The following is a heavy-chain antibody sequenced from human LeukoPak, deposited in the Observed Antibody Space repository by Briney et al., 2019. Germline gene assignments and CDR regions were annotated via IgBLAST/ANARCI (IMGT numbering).Heavy chain of an antibody. J-gene: IGHJ6*03. Sequence: GGSLRLSCAASGFTFSSYSMNWVRQAPGKGLEWVSYISSSGSTIYYADSVKGRFTISRDNAKNSLYLQMNSLRAEDTAVYCCARGSLGYYYYYMDVWGKGTTVTISS. D-gene: IGHD7-27*01. CDR3: ARGSLGYYYYYMDV. V-gene: IGHV3-48*04. CDR1: GFTFSSYS. CDR2: ISSSGSTI.